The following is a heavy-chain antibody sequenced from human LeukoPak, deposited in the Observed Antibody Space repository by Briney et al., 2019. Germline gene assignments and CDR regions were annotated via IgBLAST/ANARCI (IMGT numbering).Heavy chain of an antibody. CDR1: GFTFSSYA. CDR3: ARDARDGYGGNPFDY. D-gene: IGHD4-23*01. Sequence: GGSLRLSCAASGFTFSSYAMYWVRQAPGKGLEWVSVVRGSGGTTYYADSVKGRFTISRGNSKNTLYLQMNSLRAEDTAVYYCARDARDGYGGNPFDYWGQGTLVTVSS. J-gene: IGHJ4*02. V-gene: IGHV3-23*01. CDR2: VRGSGGTT.